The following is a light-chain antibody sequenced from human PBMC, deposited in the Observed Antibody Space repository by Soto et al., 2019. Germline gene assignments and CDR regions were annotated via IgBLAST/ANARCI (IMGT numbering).Light chain of an antibody. J-gene: IGLJ1*01. CDR2: EVS. V-gene: IGLV2-14*01. CDR1: NGDVGIYDF. CDR3: ISYTSDDVRYV. Sequence: QSALTQPASVSGTPGQSITISCTGSNGDVGIYDFVSWYQHHPGRAPKLIVSEVSHRPSGVSNRFSGSKSGNTASLTISGLQSEDEADYYCISYTSDDVRYVFXTGTKLTV.